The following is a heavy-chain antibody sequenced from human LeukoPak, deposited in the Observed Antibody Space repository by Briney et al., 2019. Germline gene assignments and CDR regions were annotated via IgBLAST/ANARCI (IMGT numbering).Heavy chain of an antibody. Sequence: GGSLRLSCAASGFSLSNFGMSLVRQAPGKGLEWVSGVSGSGGSTYYPDSVKGRFTISRDNSKNTLYLQMNSLRAEDTAVYYCAKDLRICAGDCREAFDIWGQGTTVIVSP. V-gene: IGHV3-23*01. J-gene: IGHJ3*02. CDR2: VSGSGGST. D-gene: IGHD2-21*02. CDR1: GFSLSNFG. CDR3: AKDLRICAGDCREAFDI.